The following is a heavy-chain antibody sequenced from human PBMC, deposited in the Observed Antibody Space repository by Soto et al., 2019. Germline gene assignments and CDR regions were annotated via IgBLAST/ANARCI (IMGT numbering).Heavy chain of an antibody. CDR1: GFTFSSYS. Sequence: GGSLRVSCSASGFTFSSYSMNWVRQAPGKGLEWVSSISSSSSYIYYADSVKGRFTISRDNAKNSLYLQMNSLRAEDTAVYYCAREDYGDYLRAFDIWGQGTMVTVSS. D-gene: IGHD4-17*01. V-gene: IGHV3-21*01. CDR2: ISSSSSYI. CDR3: AREDYGDYLRAFDI. J-gene: IGHJ3*02.